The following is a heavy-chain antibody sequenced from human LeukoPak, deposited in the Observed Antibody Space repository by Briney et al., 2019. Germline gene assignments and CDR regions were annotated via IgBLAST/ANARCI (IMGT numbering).Heavy chain of an antibody. Sequence: PGGSLRLSCAASGFTFSSYEMNWVRKAQGKGLEWVSYISSGRSIMYYAGSVLGRFTVPRDNAENTLYLQRNSLRGDDTAVYYCARHNQGSPDYWGQGTLVTVSS. V-gene: IGHV3-48*03. CDR1: GFTFSSYE. CDR3: ARHNQGSPDY. CDR2: ISSGRSIM. J-gene: IGHJ4*02.